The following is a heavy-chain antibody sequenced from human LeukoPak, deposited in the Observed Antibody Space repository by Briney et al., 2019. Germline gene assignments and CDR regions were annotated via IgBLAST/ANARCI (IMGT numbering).Heavy chain of an antibody. D-gene: IGHD2-15*01. CDR1: GGTFSSYA. J-gene: IGHJ4*02. CDR3: ARGYREYCSGGSCYLFDY. V-gene: IGHV1-69*06. Sequence: SVKVSCKASGGTFSSYAISWVRQAPGQGLEWMGGIIPIFGTANYAQKFQGRVTITADKSTSTAYMELSSLRSEDTAVYYCARGYREYCSGGSCYLFDYWGQGTLVTVSS. CDR2: IIPIFGTA.